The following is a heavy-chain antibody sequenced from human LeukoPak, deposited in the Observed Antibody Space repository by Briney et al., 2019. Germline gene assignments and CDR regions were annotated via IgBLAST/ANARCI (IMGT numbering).Heavy chain of an antibody. CDR1: GFTFVNYG. D-gene: IGHD2-21*01. V-gene: IGHV3-23*01. Sequence: RGSLRLSCAASGFTFVNYGMSGLRQAPGKGLEGVSAIVGSGGNPYSDESTFYADSVKGRFTISRDNSKNTLYLQMNSLRAEDTALYYCAKVHITSWSWWFDPWGQGTLVTVSS. J-gene: IGHJ5*02. CDR2: IVGSGGNP. CDR3: AKVHITSWSWWFDP.